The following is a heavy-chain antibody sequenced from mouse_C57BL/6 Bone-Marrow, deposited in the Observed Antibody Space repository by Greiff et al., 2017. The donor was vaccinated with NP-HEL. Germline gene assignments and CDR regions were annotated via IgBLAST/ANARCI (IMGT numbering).Heavy chain of an antibody. V-gene: IGHV1-69*01. J-gene: IGHJ3*01. CDR3: SRCYDDVYYGFAY. D-gene: IGHD2-3*01. Sequence: VQLQQPGAELVMPGASVKLSCKASGYTFTSYWLNWVKQRPGKGLEWIGEIDPSDRYSNYNQKFKGKCTLTVDKASSTAYMQLSSLTSEYSSVYYCSRCYDDVYYGFAYWGQGTLVTVSA. CDR2: IDPSDRYS. CDR1: GYTFTSYW.